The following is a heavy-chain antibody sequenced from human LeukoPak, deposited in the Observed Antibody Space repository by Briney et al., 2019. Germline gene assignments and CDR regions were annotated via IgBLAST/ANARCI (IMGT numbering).Heavy chain of an antibody. D-gene: IGHD5/OR15-5a*01. V-gene: IGHV3-49*04. CDR3: TRDASLDIVSTVMYFDY. CDR2: IRRKAHGGTT. CDR1: GFTFGDHG. Sequence: PGGSLRLSCTASGFTFGDHGMSWVRQSPGKGLEWVGFIRRKAHGGTTEYAASVKGRFSISRGDSKSIVYLQMNSLKTEDTAVYHCTRDASLDIVSTVMYFDYWGQGTLVTVSS. J-gene: IGHJ4*02.